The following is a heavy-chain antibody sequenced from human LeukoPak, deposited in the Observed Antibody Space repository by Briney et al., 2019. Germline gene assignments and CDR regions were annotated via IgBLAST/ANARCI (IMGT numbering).Heavy chain of an antibody. CDR2: ISGSDGST. CDR3: ATDPTLYYYDSSGSYFDY. CDR1: GFTFSSYA. D-gene: IGHD3-22*01. V-gene: IGHV3-23*01. J-gene: IGHJ4*02. Sequence: PGGSLRLSCAASGFTFSSYAMSWVRQAPGKGLEWVSGISGSDGSTNYADSVKGRFTISRDNSKNSLYLQMNSLRAEDTAVYYCATDPTLYYYDSSGSYFDYWGQGTLVTVSS.